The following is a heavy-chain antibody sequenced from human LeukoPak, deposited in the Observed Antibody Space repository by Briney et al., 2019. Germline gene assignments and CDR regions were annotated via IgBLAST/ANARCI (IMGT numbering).Heavy chain of an antibody. Sequence: SGGSLRLSWAFAECTFSSYWRYWVRKAPGKGQWWVSRINSDGSSTVYADSVKGRFTISRDNAKNTLYLQMNSLRAEDTAVYYCAGRRRNGYNYSDYWGQGTLVTVSS. D-gene: IGHD5-24*01. CDR2: INSDGSST. CDR1: ECTFSSYW. V-gene: IGHV3-74*01. CDR3: AGRRRNGYNYSDY. J-gene: IGHJ4*02.